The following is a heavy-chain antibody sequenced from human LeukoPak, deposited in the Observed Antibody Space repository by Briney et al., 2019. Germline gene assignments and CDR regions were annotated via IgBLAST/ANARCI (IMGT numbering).Heavy chain of an antibody. Sequence: ASVTVSCKVSGYTFTSYYMHWVRQAPGQGLEWMGIINPSGGSTSYAQKFQGRVTMTRDTSTSTVYMELSSLRSEDTAVYYCARGKGGSYYYYYGMDVWGQGTTVTVSS. CDR2: INPSGGST. V-gene: IGHV1-46*01. D-gene: IGHD1-26*01. CDR3: ARGKGGSYYYYYGMDV. CDR1: GYTFTSYY. J-gene: IGHJ6*02.